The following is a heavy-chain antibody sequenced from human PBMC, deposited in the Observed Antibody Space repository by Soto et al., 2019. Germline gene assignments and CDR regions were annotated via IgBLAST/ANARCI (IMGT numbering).Heavy chain of an antibody. CDR3: ARAQFYSGSAHYRNIIFDP. Sequence: TRSPTCPVSSGSTGGAGYCWSWIRQQPGGGLDWIGYIYERRTMLYSPSLKTRLTMSFNWADTPFSRTVYYLTAADTAVYYCARAQFYSGSAHYRNIIFDPWGQGTQVTVSS. J-gene: IGHJ5*02. CDR2: IYERRTM. D-gene: IGHD3-16*02. V-gene: IGHV4-30-2*01. CDR1: SGSTGGAGYC.